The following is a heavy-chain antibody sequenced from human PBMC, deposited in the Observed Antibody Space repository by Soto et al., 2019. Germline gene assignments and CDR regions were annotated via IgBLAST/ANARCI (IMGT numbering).Heavy chain of an antibody. J-gene: IGHJ4*02. Sequence: PCTVFSGSISGNYRRGIRQPAGTGQEWIGRIYTSGSTNYNPSLKSRVTMSVDTSKNQFSLKLSSVTAADTAVYYCARGYSGHIIYWGQGKRVTVS. D-gene: IGHD5-12*01. CDR2: IYTSGST. CDR1: SGSISGNY. CDR3: ARGYSGHIIY. V-gene: IGHV4-4*07.